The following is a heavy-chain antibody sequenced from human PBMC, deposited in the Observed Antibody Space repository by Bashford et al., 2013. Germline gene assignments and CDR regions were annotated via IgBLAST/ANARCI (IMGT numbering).Heavy chain of an antibody. Sequence: SETLSLTCSVSGDSGSTRRDYWGWIRQAPGKGLEYIGYVFYTGSTNYNPSLKSRVTISVDTSKNQFSLKLSSVTAADTAVYYCARDDDYSNYYGMDVWGQGTTVTVSS. CDR2: VFYTGST. J-gene: IGHJ6*02. CDR1: GDSGSTRRDY. V-gene: IGHV4-61*01. CDR3: ARDDDYSNYYGMDV. D-gene: IGHD4-11*01.